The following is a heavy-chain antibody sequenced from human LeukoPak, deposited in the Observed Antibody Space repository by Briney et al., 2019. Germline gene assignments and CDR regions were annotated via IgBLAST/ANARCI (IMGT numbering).Heavy chain of an antibody. CDR3: ARAHMTTVTLGDY. CDR2: INPNSGAT. Sequence: ASVKVSCKTSGYTFTGYYLHWVRQAPGQGLEWMGWINPNSGATNYAQKFQGRVTMTRDTSITTAYMELSRLRSDDPAVYYCARAHMTTVTLGDYWGQGTLVTVSS. CDR1: GYTFTGYY. J-gene: IGHJ4*02. D-gene: IGHD4-11*01. V-gene: IGHV1-2*02.